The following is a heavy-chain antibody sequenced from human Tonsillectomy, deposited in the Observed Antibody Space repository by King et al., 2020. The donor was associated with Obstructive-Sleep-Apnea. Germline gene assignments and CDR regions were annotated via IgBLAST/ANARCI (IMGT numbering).Heavy chain of an antibody. V-gene: IGHV4-34*01. D-gene: IGHD3-16*01. CDR2: INHSGST. CDR1: GGSFSGYY. J-gene: IGHJ4*02. CDR3: ARGRGSYYGY. Sequence: VQLQQWGAGLLKPSETLSLTCAVYGGSFSGYYWTWIRQHPGKGLEWIGEINHSGSTNYNPSLKSRVTISVDTSKNQFSLNLSSVTAADTAVYYCARGRGSYYGYWGQGTLVTVSS.